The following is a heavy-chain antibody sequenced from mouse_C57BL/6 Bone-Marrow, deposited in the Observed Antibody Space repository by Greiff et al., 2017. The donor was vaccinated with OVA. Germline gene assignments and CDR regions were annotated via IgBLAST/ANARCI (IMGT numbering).Heavy chain of an antibody. J-gene: IGHJ2*01. CDR1: GYTFTSYG. CDR2: IYPRSGNT. D-gene: IGHD1-1*01. CDR3: ARGLTTVVARGFFDY. V-gene: IGHV1-81*01. Sequence: VQLQQSGAELARPGASVKLSCKASGYTFTSYGISWVKQRTGQGLEWIGEIYPRSGNTYYNEKFKGKATLTADKSSSTAYMELRSLTSEDSAVYFCARGLTTVVARGFFDYWGQGTTLTVSS.